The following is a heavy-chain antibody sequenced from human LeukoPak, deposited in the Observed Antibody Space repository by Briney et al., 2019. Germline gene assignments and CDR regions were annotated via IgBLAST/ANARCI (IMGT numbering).Heavy chain of an antibody. CDR2: ISAYNGNT. CDR3: ARGPGGAAAGAFDY. J-gene: IGHJ4*02. CDR1: GYTFTSYG. Sequence: ASVKVSCKASGYTFTSYGISWVRQAPGQGLEWMGWISAYNGNTNYAQKLQGRVTMTTDTSTSTAYMELRSLGSGDTAVYYCARGPGGAAAGAFDYWGQGTLVTVSS. D-gene: IGHD6-13*01. V-gene: IGHV1-18*01.